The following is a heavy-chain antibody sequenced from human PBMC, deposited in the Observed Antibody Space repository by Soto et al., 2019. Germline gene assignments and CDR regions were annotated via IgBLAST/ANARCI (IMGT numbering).Heavy chain of an antibody. V-gene: IGHV6-1*01. CDR2: TYYRSKWYN. CDR3: ARVHGGEQLWLRDYYYGMDV. D-gene: IGHD5-18*01. J-gene: IGHJ6*02. CDR1: GDSVSSNSAA. Sequence: SQTLSLTCAISGDSVSSNSAAWNWIRQSPSRGLEWLGGTYYRSKWYNDYAVSVKSRITINPDTSKNQFSLQLNSVTPEDTAVYYCARVHGGEQLWLRDYYYGMDVWGQGTTVTVSS.